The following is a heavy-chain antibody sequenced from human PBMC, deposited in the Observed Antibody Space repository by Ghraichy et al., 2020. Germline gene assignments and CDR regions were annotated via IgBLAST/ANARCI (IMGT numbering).Heavy chain of an antibody. D-gene: IGHD6-19*01. CDR1: GGSFSGYY. V-gene: IGHV4-34*01. CDR2: INHSGST. Sequence: SETLSLTCAVYGGSFSGYYWSWIRQPPGKGLEWIGEINHSGSTNYNPSLKSRVTISVDTSKNQFSLKLSSVTAADTAVYYCARGGWQWLAPRYYYYMDVWGKGTTVTVSS. J-gene: IGHJ6*03. CDR3: ARGGWQWLAPRYYYYMDV.